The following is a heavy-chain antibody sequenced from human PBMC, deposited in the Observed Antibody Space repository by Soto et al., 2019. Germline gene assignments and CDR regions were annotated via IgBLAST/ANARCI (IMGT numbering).Heavy chain of an antibody. J-gene: IGHJ4*02. CDR3: ARDRFCDSYSFDY. CDR2: ISYDGGDT. V-gene: IGHV3-30-3*01. D-gene: IGHD3-9*01. Sequence: QVRLVESGGGVVQPGRSLSLSCAASGFTFTAFAIHWVRQAPGKGLEWVAIISYDGGDTHFADSVKGRLTISRDNSKNTVYLQMNSLRPEDTAVYYCARDRFCDSYSFDYWGQGTLVTVSS. CDR1: GFTFTAFA.